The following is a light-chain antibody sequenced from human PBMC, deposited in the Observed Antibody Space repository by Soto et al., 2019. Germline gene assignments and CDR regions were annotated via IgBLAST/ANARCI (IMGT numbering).Light chain of an antibody. V-gene: IGLV2-8*01. CDR2: EVS. CDR3: SSYAGSNNFV. CDR1: SSDVGGYNY. J-gene: IGLJ1*01. Sequence: SALTQPPSASGSPGQSVTISCTGTSSDVGGYNYVSWYQRHPGKAPKLMIYEVSERPSGVPDRFSGSKSSNTASLTVSGLQAEDEADYYCSSYAGSNNFVFGTGTKVTVL.